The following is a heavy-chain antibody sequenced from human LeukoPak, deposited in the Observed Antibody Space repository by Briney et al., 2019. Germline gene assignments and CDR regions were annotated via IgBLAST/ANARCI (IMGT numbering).Heavy chain of an antibody. Sequence: GGSLRLSCAASGFTFSSYWMHWVRQAPGEGLVWVSRINSDGSSTSYAGSVKGRFTISRDNAKNTLYLQMNSLRAEDTAVYYCARDSYGSSELSDWGQGTLVTVSS. D-gene: IGHD3-22*01. J-gene: IGHJ4*02. CDR1: GFTFSSYW. V-gene: IGHV3-74*01. CDR3: ARDSYGSSELSD. CDR2: INSDGSST.